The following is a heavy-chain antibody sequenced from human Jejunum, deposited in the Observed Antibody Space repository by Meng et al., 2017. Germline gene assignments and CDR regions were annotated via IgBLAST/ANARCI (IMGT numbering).Heavy chain of an antibody. J-gene: IGHJ4*02. CDR1: GFTFTNYW. V-gene: IGHV3-7*01. CDR2: IKQDGSEK. CDR3: VRINNYFEY. Sequence: GGSLRLSCAASGFTFTNYWMSWVRQAPGKGLEWVANIKQDGSEKNYVDSVKGRFTVSRDNAKNSLYLQMNSLRVEDTAGYYCVRINNYFEYWGQGTLVTVSS.